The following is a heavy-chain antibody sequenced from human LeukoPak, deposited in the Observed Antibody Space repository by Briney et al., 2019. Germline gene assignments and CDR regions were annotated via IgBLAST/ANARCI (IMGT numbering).Heavy chain of an antibody. V-gene: IGHV4-61*02. CDR1: GGSISSGSYY. D-gene: IGHD2-2*01. CDR3: ARAVVPAALSYYFDY. CDR2: IYTSGST. Sequence: SETLSLTCTVSGGSISSGSYYWSWIRQPAGKGLEWIGRIYTSGSTNYNPSLKSRVTISVDTSKNQFSLKLSSVTAADTAVYYCARAVVPAALSYYFDYWGQGTLVTVSS. J-gene: IGHJ4*02.